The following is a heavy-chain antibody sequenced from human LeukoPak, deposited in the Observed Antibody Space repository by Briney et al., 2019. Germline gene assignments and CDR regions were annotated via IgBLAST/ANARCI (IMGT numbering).Heavy chain of an antibody. CDR1: GFTFSTYS. CDR2: ISSRSNYI. V-gene: IGHV3-21*01. J-gene: IGHJ6*02. D-gene: IGHD2-2*01. CDR3: ARGPTIVVVPAAINV. Sequence: GGSLRLSCAASGFTFSTYSMNWVRQAPGKGLEWVSCISSRSNYIQYADSVMGRFTISRDNAKNSLYLQMNSLRAGDTAVYYCARGPTIVVVPAAINVWGQGTTVTVSS.